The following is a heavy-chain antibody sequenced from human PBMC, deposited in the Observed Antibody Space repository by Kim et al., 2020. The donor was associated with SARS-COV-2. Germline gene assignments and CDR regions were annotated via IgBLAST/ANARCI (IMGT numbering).Heavy chain of an antibody. CDR3: ARGGLTSGFDY. V-gene: IGHV3-23*01. Sequence: GGSLRLSCAASAFSNDAVTWLRQAPGKGPECVSIIGGGGNTHYAGSVMGRFTISRDSSRNTVFLQMNSLRADDTAIYYCARGGLTSGFDYRGQGTLVTVS. J-gene: IGHJ4*02. CDR2: IIGGGGNT. CDR1: AFSNDA. D-gene: IGHD3-3*01.